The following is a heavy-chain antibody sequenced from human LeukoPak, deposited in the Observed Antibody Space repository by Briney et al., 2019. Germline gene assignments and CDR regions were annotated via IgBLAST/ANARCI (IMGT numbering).Heavy chain of an antibody. V-gene: IGHV3-11*05. J-gene: IGHJ4*02. D-gene: IGHD6-13*01. Sequence: GWSLRLSCAASGCTFSDYYMSWIRQAPWKGLDWVSDISSTSIYTNYADSVKGRFTISRDNAKNSLYLKMNSLRAEDTAVYYCAREDGYSSSWYSDYWGQGTLVTVSS. CDR1: GCTFSDYY. CDR2: ISSTSIYT. CDR3: AREDGYSSSWYSDY.